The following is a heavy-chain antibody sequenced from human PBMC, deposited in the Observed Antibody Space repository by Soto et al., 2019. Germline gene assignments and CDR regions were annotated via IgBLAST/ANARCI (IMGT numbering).Heavy chain of an antibody. CDR2: ISSSGSTI. Sequence: GGSLRLSCAASGFTFSIYEMNWVRQAPGKGLEWVSYISSSGSTIYYADSVKGRFTISRDNAKNSLYLQMNSLRAEDTAVYYCARLSIAVAPDYWGQGTLVTVSS. CDR1: GFTFSIYE. V-gene: IGHV3-48*03. J-gene: IGHJ4*02. CDR3: ARLSIAVAPDY. D-gene: IGHD6-19*01.